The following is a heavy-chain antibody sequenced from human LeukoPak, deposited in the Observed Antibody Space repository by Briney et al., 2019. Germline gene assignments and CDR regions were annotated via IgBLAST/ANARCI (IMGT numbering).Heavy chain of an antibody. J-gene: IGHJ4*02. CDR1: GGSISSYY. Sequence: SETLSLTCTVSGGSISSYYGNWIRQPPGKGLEWIGYIYYSGSTNYNPSLKSRVTISVDTSKNQFSLKLSSVTAADTAVYYCARGGGFGSGYLLWGQGTLVTISS. D-gene: IGHD3-22*01. CDR2: IYYSGST. V-gene: IGHV4-59*01. CDR3: ARGGGFGSGYLL.